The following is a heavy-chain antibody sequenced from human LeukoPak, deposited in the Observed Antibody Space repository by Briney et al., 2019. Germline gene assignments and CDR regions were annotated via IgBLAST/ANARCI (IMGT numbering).Heavy chain of an antibody. Sequence: ASVKVSCKASGYTFTSYGISWVRQAPGPGLEWMGLISAYNGNTNYAQKLQGRVTMTTDTSTSTAYMELRSLRSDDTAVYYCARGSGWFGESERSFDTWGQGTLVTVSS. CDR1: GYTFTSYG. D-gene: IGHD3-10*01. V-gene: IGHV1-18*01. CDR3: ARGSGWFGESERSFDT. CDR2: ISAYNGNT. J-gene: IGHJ5*02.